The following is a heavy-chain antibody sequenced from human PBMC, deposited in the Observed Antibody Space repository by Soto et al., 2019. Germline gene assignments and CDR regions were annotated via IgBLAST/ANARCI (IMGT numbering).Heavy chain of an antibody. D-gene: IGHD3-9*01. V-gene: IGHV5-51*01. Sequence: PGESLKISCKGSGYSFTSYWIGWVRQMPGKGLGWMGIIYPGDSDTISSPSFQGQVTISSDKSISTAYLQWSSLKASDTAMYYCARRADYYILTGPFDYWGQGTLVTVSS. CDR3: ARRADYYILTGPFDY. CDR2: IYPGDSDT. CDR1: GYSFTSYW. J-gene: IGHJ4*02.